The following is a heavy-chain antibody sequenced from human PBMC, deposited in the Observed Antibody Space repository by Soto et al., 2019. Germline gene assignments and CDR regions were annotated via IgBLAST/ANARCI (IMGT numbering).Heavy chain of an antibody. CDR2: INHSGST. V-gene: IGHV4-34*01. Sequence: SETLSLTCAVYGGSFSGYYWSWIRQPPGKGLEWIGEINHSGSTNYNPSLKSRVTISVDTSKNQFSLKLSSVTAADTAVYFCARVKATLYRHYYFDYWGQGTPVTVSS. D-gene: IGHD5-12*01. J-gene: IGHJ4*02. CDR1: GGSFSGYY. CDR3: ARVKATLYRHYYFDY.